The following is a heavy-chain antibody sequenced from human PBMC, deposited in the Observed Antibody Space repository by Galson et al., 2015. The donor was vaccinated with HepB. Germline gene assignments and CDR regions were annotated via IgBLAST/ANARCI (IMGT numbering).Heavy chain of an antibody. V-gene: IGHV3-21*01. Sequence: SLRLSCAASGFTFSSYSMSWVRQAPGKGLEWISSISSSSFIKYADSVKGRFTISRDNAKNSLFLHMNSLRAEDTAAYYCARNGGRYLYYFDYWGQGTLVTVSS. CDR2: ISSSSFI. CDR1: GFTFSSYS. CDR3: ARNGGRYLYYFDY. J-gene: IGHJ4*02. D-gene: IGHD1-26*01.